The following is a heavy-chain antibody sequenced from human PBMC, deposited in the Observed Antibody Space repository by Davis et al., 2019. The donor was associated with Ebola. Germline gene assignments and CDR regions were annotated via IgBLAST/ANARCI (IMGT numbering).Heavy chain of an antibody. V-gene: IGHV3-23*01. J-gene: IGHJ4*02. CDR1: GFMFSSCG. D-gene: IGHD6-19*01. CDR2: IGVSGGTT. CDR3: AKGPTRSGYY. Sequence: GESLKISCAASGFMFSSCGMTWVRQAPGKGLEWVSGIGVSGGTTYADSVKGRFTISRDNSQNTLYLQMTGLRAEDTAIYYCAKGPTRSGYYWGQGTLVTVSS.